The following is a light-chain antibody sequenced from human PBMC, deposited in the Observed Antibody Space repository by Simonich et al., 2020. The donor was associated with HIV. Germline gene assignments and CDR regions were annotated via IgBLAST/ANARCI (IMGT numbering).Light chain of an antibody. V-gene: IGLV2-23*01. J-gene: IGLJ2*01. CDR3: SSYAGTTFAV. CDR2: EGT. Sequence: QSALTQPSSVPVSPGQSVTISCTGTSIDVGDYNFVSWHQQHPGKAPKLMIIEGTKRHSGVSNRFPGSKSGNTASLTISGLQAEDEADYYGSSYAGTTFAVYGGGTKLTVL. CDR1: SIDVGDYNF.